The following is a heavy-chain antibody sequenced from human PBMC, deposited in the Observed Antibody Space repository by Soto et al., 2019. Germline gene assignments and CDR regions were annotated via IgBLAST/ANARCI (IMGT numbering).Heavy chain of an antibody. V-gene: IGHV3-30-3*01. CDR1: GFSFSSYA. CDR3: ARDQFNMVRGVILPGGMDV. J-gene: IGHJ6*02. Sequence: RSLRLDCASSGFSFSSYAMHWVRQSPSKGLEWVAVISYDGSNKYYADSVKGRSTISRDNSKNTLYLQMNSLRAEDTAVYYCARDQFNMVRGVILPGGMDVWAQGTTVTVSS. D-gene: IGHD3-10*01. CDR2: ISYDGSNK.